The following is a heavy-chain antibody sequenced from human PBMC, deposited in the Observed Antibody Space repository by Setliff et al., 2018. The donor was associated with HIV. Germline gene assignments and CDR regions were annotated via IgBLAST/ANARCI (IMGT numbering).Heavy chain of an antibody. CDR3: VRGPQFTPH. Sequence: GGSLRLSCAASGFTFDDYAMHWVRQAPGKGLEWVSYISSSSSSIYHADSVKGRFTISRDNAKNTLYLRMNRLRADDTAVYYCVRGPQFTPHWGQGTLVTV. J-gene: IGHJ4*02. CDR2: ISSSSSSI. V-gene: IGHV3-48*04. D-gene: IGHD3-16*01. CDR1: GFTFDDYA.